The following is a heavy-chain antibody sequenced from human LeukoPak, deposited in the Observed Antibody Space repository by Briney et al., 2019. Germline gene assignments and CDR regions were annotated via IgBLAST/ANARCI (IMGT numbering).Heavy chain of an antibody. V-gene: IGHV1-69*13. D-gene: IGHD2-21*02. CDR2: IVPVFGTA. CDR1: GGTFSSYA. CDR3: ARVPCGGDCYHLDY. J-gene: IGHJ4*02. Sequence: ASVNVSCKASGGTFSSYAISWVRQAPGQGLEWMGGIVPVFGTAKYAQKFQGRVTITADESTSTVYMELSGLRSEDTAVYYCARVPCGGDCYHLDYWGQGTLVTVSS.